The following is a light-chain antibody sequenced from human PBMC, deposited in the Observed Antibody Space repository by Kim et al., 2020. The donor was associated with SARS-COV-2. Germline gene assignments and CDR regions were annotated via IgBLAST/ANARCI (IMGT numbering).Light chain of an antibody. CDR1: QSISMY. V-gene: IGKV1-39*01. CDR2: AAS. Sequence: DIQMTQSPSSLSASVGDRVTITCRASQSISMYLNWYQQTPGKAPKVLIYAASNLQSGVPSRFSGSGSGTNFTLTISSLQPEDFATYYCQQSYSSPHTFGQGTKLEI. J-gene: IGKJ2*01. CDR3: QQSYSSPHT.